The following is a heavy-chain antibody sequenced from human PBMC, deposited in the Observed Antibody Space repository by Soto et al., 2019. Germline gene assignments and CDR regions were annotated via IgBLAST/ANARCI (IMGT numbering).Heavy chain of an antibody. V-gene: IGHV4-4*02. CDR2: IYHSGST. Sequence: SETLSLTCAVSGGSISSSNWWSWVRQPPGKGLEWIGEIYHSGSTNYNPSLKSRVTISVDKSKNQFSLKLSSVTAADTAVYYCARLHVAYDYVWYFGHWGQGTLVTVSS. D-gene: IGHD3-16*01. CDR3: ARLHVAYDYVWYFGH. J-gene: IGHJ4*02. CDR1: GGSISSSNW.